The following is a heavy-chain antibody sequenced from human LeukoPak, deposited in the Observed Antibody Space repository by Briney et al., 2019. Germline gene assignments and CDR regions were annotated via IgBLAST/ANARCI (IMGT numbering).Heavy chain of an antibody. CDR2: IYPGDSDT. J-gene: IGHJ6*02. Sequence: GESLKISCKGSGYSFTSYWISWVRQMPGKGLEWMGVIYPGDSDTRYSPSFQGQVTISADKSISTAYLQWSSLKASDTAMYYCARQGGYCSSTSCSGSYYYGMDVWGQGTTVTVSS. V-gene: IGHV5-51*01. D-gene: IGHD2-2*01. CDR3: ARQGGYCSSTSCSGSYYYGMDV. CDR1: GYSFTSYW.